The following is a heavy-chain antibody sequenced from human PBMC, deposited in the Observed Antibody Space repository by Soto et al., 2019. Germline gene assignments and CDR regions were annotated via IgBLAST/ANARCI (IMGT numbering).Heavy chain of an antibody. CDR2: IIPIFGTA. CDR3: ARGRSSWSSHDAVDI. J-gene: IGHJ3*02. D-gene: IGHD6-13*01. Sequence: SVKVSCKASGGTFSSYAISWVRQAPGQGLEWMGGIIPIFGTANHAQKFQGRVTITADESTSTAYMELSSLRSEDTAVYYCARGRSSWSSHDAVDIWGQGTMVAVSS. CDR1: GGTFSSYA. V-gene: IGHV1-69*13.